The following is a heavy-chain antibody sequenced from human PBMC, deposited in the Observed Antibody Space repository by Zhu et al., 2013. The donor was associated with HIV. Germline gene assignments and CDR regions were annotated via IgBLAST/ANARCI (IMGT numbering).Heavy chain of an antibody. CDR3: ARVSRYCSGGSCYSGYYYGMDV. CDR1: GGTFSSYA. J-gene: IGHJ6*02. D-gene: IGHD2-15*01. CDR2: IIPIFGTA. Sequence: QVQLVQSGAEVKKPGSSVKVSCKASGGTFSSYAISWVRQAPGQGLEWMGGIIPIFGTANYAQKFQGRVTITADESTSTAYMELSSLRSEDTAVYYCARVSRYCSGGSCYSGYYYGMDVWGQGTTVTVSS. V-gene: IGHV1-69*01.